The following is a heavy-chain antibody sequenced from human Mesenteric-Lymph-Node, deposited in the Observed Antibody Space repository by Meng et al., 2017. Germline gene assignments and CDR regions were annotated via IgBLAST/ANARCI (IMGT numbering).Heavy chain of an antibody. CDR3: AKSIVGATTVVLRNDAFDI. Sequence: GESLKISCAASGFTFSNYAMSWVRQAPGKGLEWVSSISGSGGNIFYADSVKGRFTISRDNSKNILYLQMNSLRAEDTAVYYCAKSIVGATTVVLRNDAFDIWGQGTMVTVSS. V-gene: IGHV3-23*01. CDR1: GFTFSNYA. J-gene: IGHJ3*02. CDR2: ISGSGGNI. D-gene: IGHD1-26*01.